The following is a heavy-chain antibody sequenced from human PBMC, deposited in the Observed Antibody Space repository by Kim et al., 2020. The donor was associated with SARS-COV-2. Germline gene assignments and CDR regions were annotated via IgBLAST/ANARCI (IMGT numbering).Heavy chain of an antibody. J-gene: IGHJ4*02. V-gene: IGHV3-7*01. CDR1: GFTFSSYW. CDR2: IKQDGSEK. CDR3: ARDLSGSWYLRRWGAFDY. Sequence: GGSLRLSCAASGFTFSSYWMSWVRQAPGKGLEWVANIKQDGSEKYYVDSVKGRFTISRDNAKNSLYLQMNSLRAEDTAVYYCARDLSGSWYLRRWGAFDYWGQGTLVTVSS. D-gene: IGHD6-13*01.